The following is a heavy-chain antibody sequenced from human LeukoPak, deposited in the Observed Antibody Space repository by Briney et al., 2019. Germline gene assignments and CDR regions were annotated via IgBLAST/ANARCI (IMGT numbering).Heavy chain of an antibody. D-gene: IGHD3-22*01. CDR1: GGSISSYY. CDR3: ARDMGYDSSGYYSYNAFDI. CDR2: IYTSGST. V-gene: IGHV4-4*07. J-gene: IGHJ3*02. Sequence: SETLSLTCTVSGGSISSYYWSWIRQPAGKGLEWIGRIYTSGSTNYNPSLKSRVTMSVDTSKNQFSLKLSSVTAADTAVYYCARDMGYDSSGYYSYNAFDIWGQGTMVTVSS.